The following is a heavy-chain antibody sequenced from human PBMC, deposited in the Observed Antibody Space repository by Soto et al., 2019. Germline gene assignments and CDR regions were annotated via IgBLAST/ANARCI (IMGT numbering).Heavy chain of an antibody. D-gene: IGHD4-4*01. V-gene: IGHV5-51*01. J-gene: IGHJ5*02. Sequence: GQSLNISCKGSGYSFTNYWIGWVRQMTGKGLEWMGIIYPGDSETRYSPSFQGQGTISADKSIRTAYLQWSSLKASDTAIYYCARPIMTTGHNWFDPWGQGSLVTVSS. CDR2: IYPGDSET. CDR1: GYSFTNYW. CDR3: ARPIMTTGHNWFDP.